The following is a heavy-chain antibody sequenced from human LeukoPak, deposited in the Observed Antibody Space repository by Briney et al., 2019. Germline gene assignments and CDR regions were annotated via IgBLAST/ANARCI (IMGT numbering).Heavy chain of an antibody. V-gene: IGHV1-69*05. J-gene: IGHJ4*02. D-gene: IGHD3-22*01. CDR2: IIPIFGTA. Sequence: GASVKVSCKASGGTFSSYAISWVRQAPGQGLEWMGRIIPIFGTANYAQKFQGRVTITTDESTSTAYMELSSLRSEDTAVYYCARDSLGYDSSGYYFRGFDYWGQGTLVTVSS. CDR3: ARDSLGYDSSGYYFRGFDY. CDR1: GGTFSSYA.